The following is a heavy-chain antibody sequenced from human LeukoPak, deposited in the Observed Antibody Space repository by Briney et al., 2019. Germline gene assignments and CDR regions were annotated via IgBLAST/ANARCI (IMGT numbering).Heavy chain of an antibody. CDR1: GFPLSSYS. CDR2: ISSSGSAI. J-gene: IGHJ4*02. Sequence: GGSLRLPCAASGFPLSSYSINWVRPAPGKGLEWVSYISSSGSAIYYVESVKGRFSVSRDNAKNSLFLQMYSPRAEDTAVYYCVRVKGSYFDYWGQGALVTVSS. D-gene: IGHD2-15*01. V-gene: IGHV3-48*01. CDR3: VRVKGSYFDY.